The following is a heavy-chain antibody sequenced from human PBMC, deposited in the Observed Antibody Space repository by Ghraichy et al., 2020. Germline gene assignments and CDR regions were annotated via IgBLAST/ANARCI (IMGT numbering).Heavy chain of an antibody. CDR3: ARGMRDTGYSPFES. V-gene: IGHV4-59*01. Sequence: SETLSLTCTVSGGSLAAYYWSWIRLSPGKGLEWIGYIYYSGFTKYNPSLESRVSLSMDMSKSQFSLELHSVTAADTALYFCARGMRDTGYSPFESWGQGTLVPVSS. CDR1: GGSLAAYY. D-gene: IGHD5-24*01. CDR2: IYYSGFT. J-gene: IGHJ4*02.